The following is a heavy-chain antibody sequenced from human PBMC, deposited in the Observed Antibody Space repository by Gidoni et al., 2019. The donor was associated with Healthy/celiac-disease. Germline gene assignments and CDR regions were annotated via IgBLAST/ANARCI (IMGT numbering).Heavy chain of an antibody. Sequence: EVQLVESGGGLVQPGGSLRLSCAASGLTFSSYAMHWVRQAPGTGLEDVSVISSNGGITYYANSVKCRFTISRDNSKNTLYLQMGSLRAEDMAVYYCARGERYQPIVATTFDIWGQGTMVTVSS. V-gene: IGHV3-64*01. CDR3: ARGERYQPIVATTFDI. J-gene: IGHJ3*02. D-gene: IGHD5-12*01. CDR1: GLTFSSYA. CDR2: ISSNGGIT.